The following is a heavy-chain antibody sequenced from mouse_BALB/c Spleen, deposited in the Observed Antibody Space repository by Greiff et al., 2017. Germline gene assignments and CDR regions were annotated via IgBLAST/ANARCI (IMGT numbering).Heavy chain of an antibody. J-gene: IGHJ4*01. CDR1: GFTFSDYY. CDR3: AILFDDYDAMDY. CDR2: ISDGGSYT. V-gene: IGHV5-4*02. Sequence: EVQGVESGGGLVKPGGSLKLSCAASGFTFSDYYMYWVRQTPEKRLEWVATISDGGSYTYYPDSVKGRFTISRDNAKNNLYLQMSSLKSEDTAMYYCAILFDDYDAMDYWGQGTSVTVSS. D-gene: IGHD2-3*01.